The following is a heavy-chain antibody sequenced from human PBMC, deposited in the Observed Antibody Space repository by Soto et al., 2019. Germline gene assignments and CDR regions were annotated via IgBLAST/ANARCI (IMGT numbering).Heavy chain of an antibody. Sequence: GGSLRLSCAASGCAFSSYAMSWVRLAPGKGLEWVSAISGSGDSTHYADSVKGRFTISRDNAKNTAYLQMNSLTYEDTAVYYCASVFEIWGLGTPVTVSS. CDR1: GCAFSSYA. CDR3: ASVFEI. D-gene: IGHD3-9*01. V-gene: IGHV3-23*01. CDR2: ISGSGDST. J-gene: IGHJ4*02.